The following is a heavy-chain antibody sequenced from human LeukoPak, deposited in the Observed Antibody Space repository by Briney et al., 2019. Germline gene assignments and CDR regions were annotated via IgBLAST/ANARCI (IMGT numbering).Heavy chain of an antibody. Sequence: GGSLRLSCAASGFTFSDYWVHWVHQLPGKGLVWVSRINSDGSSTTYADSVKGRFTISRDNAKNTLYLQMNSLGAEDTALYYCARARFPAFDIWGQGTMVTVSS. CDR2: INSDGSST. CDR1: GFTFSDYW. J-gene: IGHJ3*02. CDR3: ARARFPAFDI. V-gene: IGHV3-74*01. D-gene: IGHD3-10*01.